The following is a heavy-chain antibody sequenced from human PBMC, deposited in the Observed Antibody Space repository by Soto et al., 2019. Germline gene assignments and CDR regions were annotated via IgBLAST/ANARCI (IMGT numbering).Heavy chain of an antibody. V-gene: IGHV3-30*18. CDR1: GFTFSSYG. CDR2: ISYDGSNK. D-gene: IGHD2-8*01. J-gene: IGHJ6*02. CDR3: AKDSVEYCTNGVCYKPDYYYYYGMDG. Sequence: GSLRLSCAASGFTFSSYGMHWVRQAPGKGLEWVAVISYDGSNKYYADSVKGRFTISRDNSKNTLYLQMNSLRAEDTAVYYCAKDSVEYCTNGVCYKPDYYYYYGMDGWGQGTTVTVSS.